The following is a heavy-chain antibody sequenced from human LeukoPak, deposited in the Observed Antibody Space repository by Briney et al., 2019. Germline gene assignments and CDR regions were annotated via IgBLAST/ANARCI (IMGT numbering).Heavy chain of an antibody. J-gene: IGHJ6*02. Sequence: SETLSLTCTVSGGSISSYYWSWIRQPPGKGLEWIGYIYYSGSTNYNPSLKSRVTISVDTSKNQFSLNLSSVTAADTALYYCARHPTYGSGSYYNMPVQGYYYYGMDVWGQGTTVTVSS. CDR2: IYYSGST. CDR3: ARHPTYGSGSYYNMPVQGYYYYGMDV. V-gene: IGHV4-59*08. D-gene: IGHD3-10*01. CDR1: GGSISSYY.